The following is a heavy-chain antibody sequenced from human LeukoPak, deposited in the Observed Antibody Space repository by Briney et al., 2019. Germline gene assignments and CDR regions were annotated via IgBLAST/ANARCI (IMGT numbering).Heavy chain of an antibody. J-gene: IGHJ4*02. V-gene: IGHV4-39*07. CDR2: IYYSGST. CDR3: ARAPSSSWPEGYFDY. CDR1: GGSISSSSYY. Sequence: SETLSLTCTVSGGSISSSSYYWGWIRQPPGKGLEWIGSIYYSGSTYYNPSLKSRVTISVDTSKNQFSLKLSSVTAADTAVYYCARAPSSSWPEGYFDYWGQGTLVTVSS. D-gene: IGHD6-13*01.